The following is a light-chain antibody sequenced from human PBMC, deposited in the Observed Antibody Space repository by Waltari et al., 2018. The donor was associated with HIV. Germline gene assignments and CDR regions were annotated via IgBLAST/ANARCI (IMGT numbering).Light chain of an antibody. J-gene: IGLJ2*01. V-gene: IGLV2-23*02. CDR2: EVT. CDR1: STDIGSYDL. CDR3: YSYAGGITHVL. Sequence: QSALTQPASVSGSPGQSITISCTGMSTDIGSYDLVSWYQQHPGKAHKLMIYEVTKRPSVVSNRFSGAKSVNTASLTISVLQAEDEADYHCYSYAGGITHVLFGGGTKLTVL.